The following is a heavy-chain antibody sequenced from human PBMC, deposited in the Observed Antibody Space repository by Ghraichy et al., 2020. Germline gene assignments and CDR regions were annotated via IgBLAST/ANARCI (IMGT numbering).Heavy chain of an antibody. J-gene: IGHJ4*02. D-gene: IGHD3-22*01. CDR2: IYYSGST. CDR1: GGSISSSSYY. CDR3: ARFYYYDSSGENDY. V-gene: IGHV4-39*01. Sequence: ESLNITCTVSGGSISSSSYYWGWIRQPPGKGLEWIGSIYYSGSTYYNPSLKSRVTISVDTSKNQFSLKLSSVTAADTAVYYCARFYYYDSSGENDYWGQGTLVTVSS.